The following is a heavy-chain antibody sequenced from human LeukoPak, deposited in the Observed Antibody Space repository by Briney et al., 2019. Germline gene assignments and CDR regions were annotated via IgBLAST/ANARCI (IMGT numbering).Heavy chain of an antibody. CDR1: GYTFTGYY. D-gene: IGHD5-12*01. V-gene: IGHV1-2*04. J-gene: IGHJ6*03. CDR3: ARSSITRPYYYMDV. CDR2: INPNSGGT. Sequence: ASVKVSCKASGYTFTGYYMHWVRQAPGQGLEWMGWINPNSGGTNYAQKFQGWVTMTRDTSISTAYMELSRLRSDDTAVYYCARSSITRPYYYMDVWGKGTTVTVSS.